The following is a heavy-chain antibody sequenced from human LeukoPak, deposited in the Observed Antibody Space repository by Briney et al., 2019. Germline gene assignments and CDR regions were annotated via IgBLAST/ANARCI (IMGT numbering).Heavy chain of an antibody. J-gene: IGHJ6*03. CDR3: ATHGGTYMDNYYYYYMDV. CDR1: GFTFSRYA. V-gene: IGHV3-23*01. CDR2: ISGTGGST. D-gene: IGHD3-16*01. Sequence: GGSLRLSCAASGFTFSRYAMSWVRQAPGKGLEWVSAISGTGGSTYYADSVKGRFTISRDNSKNTLYVQMNSLRAEDTAVYYCATHGGTYMDNYYYYYMDVWGKGTTVTVSS.